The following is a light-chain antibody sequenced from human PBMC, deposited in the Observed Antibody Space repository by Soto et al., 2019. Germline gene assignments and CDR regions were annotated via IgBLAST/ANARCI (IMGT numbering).Light chain of an antibody. CDR1: QSVSSY. CDR2: EAS. J-gene: IGKJ5*01. CDR3: QQRSNWPPI. Sequence: EIVLTQSPTTLSLSQREKSTLXXRASQSVSSYLAWYQQKPGQAPRXLIYEASNRATGIPARFSGSGAGTDFTLTISSLEPEDFAVYYCQQRSNWPPIFGQGTRLEI. V-gene: IGKV3-11*01.